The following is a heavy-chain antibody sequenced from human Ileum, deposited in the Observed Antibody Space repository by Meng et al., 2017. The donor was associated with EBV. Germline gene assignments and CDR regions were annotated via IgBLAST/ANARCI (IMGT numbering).Heavy chain of an antibody. D-gene: IGHD3-10*01. CDR2: IYYSGST. V-gene: IGHV4-4*02. CDR3: ARGYGSGRDYFDY. J-gene: IGHJ4*02. Sequence: QVPLQESGPGLVKPSGTLSLTRAVPGGSISSSNWWNWVRQPPGKGLEWIGEIYYSGSTIYNPSLKSRVTISVDKSKNLFSLKLSSVTAADTAVYYCARGYGSGRDYFDYWGQGTLVTVSS. CDR1: GGSISSSNW.